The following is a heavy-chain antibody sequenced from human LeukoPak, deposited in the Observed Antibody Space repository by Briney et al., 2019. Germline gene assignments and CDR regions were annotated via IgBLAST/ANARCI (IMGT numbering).Heavy chain of an antibody. D-gene: IGHD2-15*01. Sequence: AGGSLRLSCAASGFTFSRDGMHWVRQAPGKGLEWVAFIRFDGSNKYYADSVKGRFTISRDNSKSMVYLQMDSLRAEDTAVYYCAKDRVYGSSYFCFDYWGQGTLVTVSS. CDR2: IRFDGSNK. V-gene: IGHV3-30*02. CDR3: AKDRVYGSSYFCFDY. CDR1: GFTFSRDG. J-gene: IGHJ4*02.